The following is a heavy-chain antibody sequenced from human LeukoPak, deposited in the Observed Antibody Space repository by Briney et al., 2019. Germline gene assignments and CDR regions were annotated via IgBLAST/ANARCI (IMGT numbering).Heavy chain of an antibody. D-gene: IGHD4-17*01. Sequence: AGGSLRLSCAASGFTVSSNYMSWVRQAPGKGLERVSVIYSGGSTYYADSVKGRFTISRDNSKNTLYLQMNSLRAEDTAVYYCARATYGDYPYGVEGYFDYWGQGTLVTVSS. CDR1: GFTVSSNY. V-gene: IGHV3-66*01. CDR3: ARATYGDYPYGVEGYFDY. CDR2: IYSGGST. J-gene: IGHJ4*02.